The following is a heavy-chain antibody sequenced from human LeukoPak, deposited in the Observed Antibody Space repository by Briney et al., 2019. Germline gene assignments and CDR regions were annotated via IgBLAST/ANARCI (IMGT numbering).Heavy chain of an antibody. CDR3: ARDNSVRDEAWWFNP. Sequence: ASVKVSCKAFGYTFTSNYMHWVRQAPGQGPEGMGVISPSGGSRTYAQKFQGRVTLTRDMSTSTDYLELSSLRSEDTAVYYCARDNSVRDEAWWFNPWGQGTLVTVSS. D-gene: IGHD5-24*01. CDR1: GYTFTSNY. J-gene: IGHJ5*02. V-gene: IGHV1-46*01. CDR2: ISPSGGSR.